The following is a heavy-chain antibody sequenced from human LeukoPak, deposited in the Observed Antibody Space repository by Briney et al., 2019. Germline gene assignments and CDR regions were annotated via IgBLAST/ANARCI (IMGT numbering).Heavy chain of an antibody. CDR1: GGTFSSYA. CDR2: IFPIFGTA. J-gene: IGHJ4*02. V-gene: IGHV1-69*13. CDR3: ARDLAAAGRGFLDF. Sequence: SVKVSCKASGGTFSSYAISWVRQAPGQGLEWMGGIFPIFGTANYAQKFQGRVTITADESTSTAYMELSSLRSEDTAVYYCARDLAAAGRGFLDFWGQGTLVTVSS. D-gene: IGHD6-13*01.